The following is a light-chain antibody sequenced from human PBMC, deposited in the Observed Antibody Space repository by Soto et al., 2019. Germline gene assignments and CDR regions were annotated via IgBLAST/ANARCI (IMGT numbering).Light chain of an antibody. V-gene: IGKV3-20*01. CDR3: QQYGRSGT. J-gene: IGKJ1*01. CDR2: GAS. Sequence: ENVLTQSPGTLSLSPGQRATLSCMASQSVSNNYLAWYQQKPGQAPRLLIYGASNRATGIPDRFSGSGSGTDFTLTISRLEPEDFAVYYCQQYGRSGTFGQGTKVDIK. CDR1: QSVSNNY.